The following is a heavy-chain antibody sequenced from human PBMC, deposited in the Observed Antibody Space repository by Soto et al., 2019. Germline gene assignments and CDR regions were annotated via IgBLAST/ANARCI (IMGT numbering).Heavy chain of an antibody. J-gene: IGHJ4*02. CDR3: ARPFSSGWYGDFDF. V-gene: IGHV3-30-3*01. D-gene: IGHD6-19*01. Sequence: QVQLVESGGGVVQPGRSLRLSCEASGFAFSSYAMHWVRRAPGKGLEWVAVISYDASNKYYADSVKGRFTISRDNSKQTMYLQMSSLRAEDTAVYYFARPFSSGWYGDFDFWGQGTLVAVSS. CDR1: GFAFSSYA. CDR2: ISYDASNK.